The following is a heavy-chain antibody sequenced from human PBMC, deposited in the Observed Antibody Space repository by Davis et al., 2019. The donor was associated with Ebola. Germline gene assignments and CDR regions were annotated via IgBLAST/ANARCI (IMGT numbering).Heavy chain of an antibody. J-gene: IGHJ4*02. CDR1: GFTFSSYG. CDR2: ISSSGNTI. CDR3: ARGRAYCGGDCYSDFGY. Sequence: GESLKISCAASGFTFSSYGMHWVRQAPGKGLEWVSYISSSGNTIYYADSVKGRFTISRDNAKNSLYLQMNSLRVEDTAVYYCARGRAYCGGDCYSDFGYWGQGTLVTVSS. V-gene: IGHV3-48*04. D-gene: IGHD2-21*02.